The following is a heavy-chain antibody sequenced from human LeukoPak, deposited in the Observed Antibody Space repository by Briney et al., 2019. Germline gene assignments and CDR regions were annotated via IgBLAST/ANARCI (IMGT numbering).Heavy chain of an antibody. CDR2: IYYSGST. CDR3: ARSPGGSPDY. Sequence: PSETLSLTCTVSGGSISSYYWSWIRQPPGKGLEWIGYIYYSGSTNYNPPLKSRVTISVDTSKNQFSLKLSSVTAADTAVYCCARSPGGSPDYWGQGTLVTVSS. D-gene: IGHD6-13*01. V-gene: IGHV4-59*01. CDR1: GGSISSYY. J-gene: IGHJ4*02.